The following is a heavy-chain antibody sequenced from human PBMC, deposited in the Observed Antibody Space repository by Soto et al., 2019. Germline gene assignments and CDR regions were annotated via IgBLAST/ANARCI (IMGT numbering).Heavy chain of an antibody. CDR2: ISAYNGNT. CDR3: ARGGVMITFGGVIDIPWFDP. Sequence: ASVKVSCKASGYTFTSYGISWVRQAPGQGLEWMGWISAYNGNTNYAQKLQGRVTMTTDTSTSTAYMELRSLRSDDTAVYYFARGGVMITFGGVIDIPWFDPWGQGTLVTVSS. J-gene: IGHJ5*02. D-gene: IGHD3-16*02. V-gene: IGHV1-18*01. CDR1: GYTFTSYG.